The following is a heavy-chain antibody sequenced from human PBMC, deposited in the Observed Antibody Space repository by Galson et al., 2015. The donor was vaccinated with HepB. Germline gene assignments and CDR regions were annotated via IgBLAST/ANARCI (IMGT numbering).Heavy chain of an antibody. Sequence: SETLSLTCTVSGGSISSSSYYWGWIRQPPGKGLEWIGSIYYSGSTYYNPSLKSRVTISVDTSKNQFSLKLSSVTAADTAVYYCARGSAVMVRLSRPLMDVWGQGTTVTVSS. J-gene: IGHJ6*02. CDR3: ARGSAVMVRLSRPLMDV. CDR2: IYYSGST. D-gene: IGHD3-10*01. CDR1: GGSISSSSYY. V-gene: IGHV4-39*01.